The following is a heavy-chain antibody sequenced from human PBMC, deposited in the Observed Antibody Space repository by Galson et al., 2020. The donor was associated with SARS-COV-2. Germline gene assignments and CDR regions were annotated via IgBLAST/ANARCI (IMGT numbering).Heavy chain of an antibody. D-gene: IGHD5-12*01. CDR2: INPNTGGT. J-gene: IGHJ4*02. Sequence: ASVKVSCKTPGYTFTAYYIHWVRQAPGQGLEWMGWINPNTGGTKYAQKFQGWVTMTRDTSISTAYMALSRLKSDDTAVYYCARETEMATFNYFDYWGQGTLVTVSS. V-gene: IGHV1-2*04. CDR3: ARETEMATFNYFDY. CDR1: GYTFTAYY.